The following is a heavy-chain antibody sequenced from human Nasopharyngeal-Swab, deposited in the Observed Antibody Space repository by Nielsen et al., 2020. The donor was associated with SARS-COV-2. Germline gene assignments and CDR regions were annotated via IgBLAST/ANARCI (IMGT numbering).Heavy chain of an antibody. V-gene: IGHV4-59*13. CDR1: GGSISSFY. J-gene: IGHJ6*02. D-gene: IGHD2-8*01. CDR3: ARVRGYCTNGVCYTDYYYGMDV. CDR2: IYYSWST. Sequence: SETLSLTCTVSGGSISSFYWSWIRQPPGQGLEWIGYIYYSWSTNYNPSLKSRVPISVDTSKNQFSLKLSSVTAADTAVYYCARVRGYCTNGVCYTDYYYGMDVWGQGTTVTVSS.